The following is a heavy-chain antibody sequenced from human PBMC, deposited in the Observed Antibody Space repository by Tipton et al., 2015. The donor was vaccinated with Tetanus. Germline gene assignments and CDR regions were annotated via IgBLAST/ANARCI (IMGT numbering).Heavy chain of an antibody. CDR2: ISPTGDET. Sequence: SLRLSCAASGFTFSNYWLHWVRQAPGKGLEWVPAISPTGDETYYADSVKGRFTISRDNSKNTLILQMNSLRAEDTAVYFCAKFLVVITQGYYHTMDVWGQGTTVTVSS. V-gene: IGHV3-23*01. J-gene: IGHJ6*02. CDR3: AKFLVVITQGYYHTMDV. CDR1: GFTFSNYW. D-gene: IGHD3-9*01.